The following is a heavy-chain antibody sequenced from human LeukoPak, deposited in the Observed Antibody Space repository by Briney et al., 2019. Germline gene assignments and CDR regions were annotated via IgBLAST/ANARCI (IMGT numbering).Heavy chain of an antibody. V-gene: IGHV1-46*01. J-gene: IGHJ6*04. CDR2: INPSGGST. Sequence: ASVKVSCKASGYTFTSYYMHWVRQAPGQGLEWMGIINPSGGSTSYAQKFQGRVTMTRDTSTSTVYMELSSLRSEDTAVYYCARDPAMVRGGDYYGMDVWGKGTTVTVSS. CDR3: ARDPAMVRGGDYYGMDV. CDR1: GYTFTSYY. D-gene: IGHD3-10*01.